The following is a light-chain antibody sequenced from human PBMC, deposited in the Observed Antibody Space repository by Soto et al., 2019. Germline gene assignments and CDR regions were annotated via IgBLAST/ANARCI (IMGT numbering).Light chain of an antibody. CDR3: QKYNSAPQT. CDR2: AAS. V-gene: IGKV1-27*01. CDR1: QGISNY. J-gene: IGKJ1*01. Sequence: DIQMTQSPSSLSASVGDRVTITCRASQGISNYLAWYQQKPGKVPKLLIYAASTLQSGVPSRFSGSGSGTDFNLTIISLQPEDVATYYCQKYNSAPQTFGQGTKVEIK.